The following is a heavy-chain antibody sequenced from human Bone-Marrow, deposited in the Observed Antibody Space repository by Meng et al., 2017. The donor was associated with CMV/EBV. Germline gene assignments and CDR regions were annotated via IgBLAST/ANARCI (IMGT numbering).Heavy chain of an antibody. Sequence: GESLKISCVGSGFTFSPYSMNWVRQAPGKGLEWVAVISYDGSNKYYADSVKGRFTISRDNSKNTLYLQMNSLGAEDTAVYYCARGSGYCSSTSCFLRSFDIWGQGTMVTVSS. CDR3: ARGSGYCSSTSCFLRSFDI. V-gene: IGHV3-30*03. CDR1: GFTFSPYS. D-gene: IGHD2-2*01. J-gene: IGHJ3*02. CDR2: ISYDGSNK.